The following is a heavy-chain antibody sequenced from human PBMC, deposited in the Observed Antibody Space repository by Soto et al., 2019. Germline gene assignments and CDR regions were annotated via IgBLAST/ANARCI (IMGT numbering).Heavy chain of an antibody. CDR2: IKQDGGNK. J-gene: IGHJ3*02. CDR3: AALIDAFDI. CDR1: GFTFSSYW. Sequence: GGSLRLSCAASGFTFSSYWMSWVRQAPGKGLEWVANIKQDGGNKYYADSVKGRFTISRDNSKNTLYLQMNSLRAEDTAVYYCAALIDAFDIWGQGTMVTVSS. V-gene: IGHV3-7*01.